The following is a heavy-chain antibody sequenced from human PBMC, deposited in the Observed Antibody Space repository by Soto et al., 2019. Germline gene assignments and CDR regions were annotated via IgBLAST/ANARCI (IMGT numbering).Heavy chain of an antibody. Sequence: QVQLVQSGSEVEKAGASVKVSCKASGYSFTSYGIAWVRQVPGQGLEWMGGIIPVYGTAVYAQRFQGRVTIAAAESTNTACMELRGLRSDDTAVYYCARESASGSYYMGKDDWGQGTLVTVSS. J-gene: IGHJ4*02. CDR1: GYSFTSYG. V-gene: IGHV1-69*13. D-gene: IGHD1-26*01. CDR3: ARESASGSYYMGKDD. CDR2: IIPVYGTA.